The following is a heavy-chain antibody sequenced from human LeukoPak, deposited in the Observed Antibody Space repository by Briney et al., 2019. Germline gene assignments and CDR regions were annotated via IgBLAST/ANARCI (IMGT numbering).Heavy chain of an antibody. J-gene: IGHJ4*02. CDR1: GFTFDDYA. D-gene: IGHD6-19*01. Sequence: PGGSLRLSCAASGFTFDDYAMHWVRQAPGKGLEWVSGISWSSGSIGYADSVKGRFTISRDNAKNSLYLQMNSLRAEDMALYYCAKAVAGTYQHGFFDYWGQGTLVTVSS. CDR3: AKAVAGTYQHGFFDY. CDR2: ISWSSGSI. V-gene: IGHV3-9*03.